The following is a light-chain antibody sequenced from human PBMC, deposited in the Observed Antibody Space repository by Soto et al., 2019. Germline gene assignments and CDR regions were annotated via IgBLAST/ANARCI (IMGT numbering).Light chain of an antibody. CDR2: GAS. CDR3: QQYGSSPIT. Sequence: VLTQSPATLSFSTGERATPSCRASLDVNSYLAWYQQKPGQAPRLLIYGASSRATGIPDRFSGSGSGTDFTLTISRLEPEDFAVYYCQQYGSSPITFGQGTRLEI. V-gene: IGKV3-20*01. J-gene: IGKJ5*01. CDR1: LDVNSY.